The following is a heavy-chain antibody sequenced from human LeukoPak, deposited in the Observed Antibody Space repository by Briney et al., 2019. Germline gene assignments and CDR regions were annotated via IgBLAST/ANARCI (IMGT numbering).Heavy chain of an antibody. J-gene: IGHJ6*02. V-gene: IGHV4-59*01. D-gene: IGHD3-10*01. CDR2: IYYSGST. CDR3: ARDLYYYGSGRGFGMDV. Sequence: SETLSLTCTVCGGSISRYYWSWIRQPPGKGLEWIGYIYYSGSTNYNPSLKSRVTISVDTSKNQFSLKLSSVTAADTAVYYCARDLYYYGSGRGFGMDVWGQGTTVTVSS. CDR1: GGSISRYY.